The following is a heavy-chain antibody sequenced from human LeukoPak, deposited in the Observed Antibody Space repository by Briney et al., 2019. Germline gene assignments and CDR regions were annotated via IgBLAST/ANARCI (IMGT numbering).Heavy chain of an antibody. CDR1: GGSISSHF. CDR3: ARVSSGWATEREGWFFDY. Sequence: SETLSLTCTVPGGSISSHFWSWIRQPPGKGLEWIGYIYYSGSTNYNPSLKSRVTISVDTSKNQFSLKLSSVTAADTAVYYCARVSSGWATEREGWFFDYWGQGTLVTVSS. CDR2: IYYSGST. V-gene: IGHV4-59*11. J-gene: IGHJ4*02. D-gene: IGHD5-12*01.